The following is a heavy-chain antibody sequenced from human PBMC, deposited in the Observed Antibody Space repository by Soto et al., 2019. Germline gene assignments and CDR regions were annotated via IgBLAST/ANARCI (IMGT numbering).Heavy chain of an antibody. J-gene: IGHJ4*02. CDR2: ISAYNGNT. D-gene: IGHD3-10*01. CDR1: GYTFTSYG. CDR3: ARRVRNYGSGSYLFDY. Sequence: ASVKVSCKASGYTFTSYGISWVRQAPGQGLEWMGWISAYNGNTNYAQKLQGRVTMTTDTSTSTAYMELRSLRSEDTAVYYCARRVRNYGSGSYLFDYWGQGTLVTVSS. V-gene: IGHV1-18*01.